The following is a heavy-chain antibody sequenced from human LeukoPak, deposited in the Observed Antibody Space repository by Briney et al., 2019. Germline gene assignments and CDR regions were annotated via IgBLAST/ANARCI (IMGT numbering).Heavy chain of an antibody. CDR3: ARSTGRDGFNRLYYFDY. J-gene: IGHJ4*02. CDR2: VYNSGST. V-gene: IGHV4-59*12. Sequence: SETLSLTCTVSGGSISSYYWSWIRQPPGKGLEWIGYVYNSGSTNFNPSLKSRVTISLDTSKNQFSLKLSSVTAADTAVYHCARSTGRDGFNRLYYFDYWGQGALVTVTS. D-gene: IGHD5-24*01. CDR1: GGSISSYY.